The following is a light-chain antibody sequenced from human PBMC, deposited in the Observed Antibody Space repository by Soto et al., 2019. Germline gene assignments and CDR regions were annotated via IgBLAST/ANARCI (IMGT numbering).Light chain of an antibody. Sequence: DIQMTQSPSSLSASVGDRVTITCQASQDIRNHLNWYQQKPGKAPNLLMYDASNLETGVPSRFSGSGSGTDLTFTISSLQPEDIATYYCQQYDNIPWTFGQGTKVEIK. J-gene: IGKJ1*01. CDR2: DAS. V-gene: IGKV1-33*01. CDR3: QQYDNIPWT. CDR1: QDIRNH.